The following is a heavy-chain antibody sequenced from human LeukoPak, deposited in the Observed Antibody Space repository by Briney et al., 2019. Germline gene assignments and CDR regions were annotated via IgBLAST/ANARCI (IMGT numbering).Heavy chain of an antibody. D-gene: IGHD2-15*01. V-gene: IGHV1-2*02. CDR3: AREGYCSGGSCYSNSGYYYYYMDV. CDR1: GYTFTDYY. Sequence: ASVKVSCKASGYTFTDYYMHWVRQAPGQGLEWMGWINPNSGGTNYAQKFQGRVTMTRDTSISTAYMELSRLRSDDTAVYYCAREGYCSGGSCYSNSGYYYYYMDVWGKGTTVTISS. J-gene: IGHJ6*03. CDR2: INPNSGGT.